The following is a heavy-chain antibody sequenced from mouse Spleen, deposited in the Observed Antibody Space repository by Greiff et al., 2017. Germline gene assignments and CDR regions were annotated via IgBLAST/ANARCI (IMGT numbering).Heavy chain of an antibody. CDR3: ARHPIYDGYPFDY. V-gene: IGHV1-19*01. J-gene: IGHJ2*01. CDR1: GYTFTDYY. D-gene: IGHD2-3*01. CDR2: INPYNGGT. Sequence: VQLKQSGPVLVKPGASVKMSCKASGYTFTDYYMNWVKQSHGKSLEWIGVINPYNGGTSYNQKFKGKATLTVDKSSSTAYMELNSLTSEDSAVYYCARHPIYDGYPFDYWGQGTTLTVSS.